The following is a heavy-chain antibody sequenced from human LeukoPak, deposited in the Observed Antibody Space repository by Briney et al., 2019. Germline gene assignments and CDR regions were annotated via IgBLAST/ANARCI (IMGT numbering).Heavy chain of an antibody. Sequence: SETLSLTCTVSGGSISSYYWSWIRQPPGKGLEWIGYIYYSGSTNYNPSLRSRVTISVDTSKNQFSLKLSSVTAADTAVYYCARHPYYDSSGYSEWGQGTLVTVSS. D-gene: IGHD3-22*01. V-gene: IGHV4-59*08. CDR2: IYYSGST. J-gene: IGHJ4*02. CDR1: GGSISSYY. CDR3: ARHPYYDSSGYSE.